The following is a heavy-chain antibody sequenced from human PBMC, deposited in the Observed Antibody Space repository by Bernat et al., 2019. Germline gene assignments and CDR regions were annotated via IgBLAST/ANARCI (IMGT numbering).Heavy chain of an antibody. J-gene: IGHJ5*01. CDR2: IWHDVSRE. Sequence: QVQLAESGGGVVQPGMSLRLSCAASGFTFSRYGIHWVRQAPGKGLQWVAVIWHDVSREEYGDSVKGRFIISSDDSKDTVYLQMNSLRADDTAVYDCARDLGLRRGDNPDNRLDSWGQGILVTAS. D-gene: IGHD3-10*01. V-gene: IGHV3-33*01. CDR3: ARDLGLRRGDNPDNRLDS. CDR1: GFTFSRYG.